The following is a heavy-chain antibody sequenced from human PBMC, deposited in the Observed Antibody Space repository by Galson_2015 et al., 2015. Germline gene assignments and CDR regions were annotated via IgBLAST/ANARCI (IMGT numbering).Heavy chain of an antibody. CDR1: GFTASSNY. J-gene: IGHJ4*02. CDR2: LSKTDTA. V-gene: IGHV3-53*01. CDR3: ARGRGCIFDF. D-gene: IGHD2-8*01. Sequence: SLRLSCAASGFTASSNYMAWFRQAPGKGLEWVSVLSKTDTAYYVDSVRGRFTISRDNSKNTVYLQMDYLTVDDTAVYYCARGRGCIFDFWGQGTLVTVSS.